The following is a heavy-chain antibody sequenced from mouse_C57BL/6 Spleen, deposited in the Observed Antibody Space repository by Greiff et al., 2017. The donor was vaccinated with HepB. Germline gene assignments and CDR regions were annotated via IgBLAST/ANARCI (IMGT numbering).Heavy chain of an antibody. Sequence: QVHVKQSGPELVKPGASVKLSCKASGYTFTSYDINWVKQRPGQGLEWIGWIYPRDGSTKYNEKFKGKATLTVDTSSSTAYMELHSLTSEDSAVYFCARGGDGKRGYWYFDVWGTGTTVTVSS. D-gene: IGHD2-1*01. CDR3: ARGGDGKRGYWYFDV. CDR1: GYTFTSYD. V-gene: IGHV1-85*01. CDR2: IYPRDGST. J-gene: IGHJ1*03.